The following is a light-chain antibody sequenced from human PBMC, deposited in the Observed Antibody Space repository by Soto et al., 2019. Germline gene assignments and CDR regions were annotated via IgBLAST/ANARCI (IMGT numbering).Light chain of an antibody. Sequence: VVMTQSPLSLPVTLGQPASISCRSSQSLVYSDGIAYLCWFQHRPGQSPRRLIYKASNRDSGVQERFSGSWSGMDITRQMDRVEADDFGSDYCMQGTHWPPTFGRGTMVEIK. CDR3: MQGTHWPPT. J-gene: IGKJ1*01. V-gene: IGKV2-30*01. CDR1: QSLVYSDGIAY. CDR2: KAS.